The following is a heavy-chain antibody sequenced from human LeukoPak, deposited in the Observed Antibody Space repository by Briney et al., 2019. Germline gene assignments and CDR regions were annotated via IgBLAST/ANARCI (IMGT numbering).Heavy chain of an antibody. CDR1: GISVSENY. V-gene: IGHV3-66*02. Sequence: HAGGSLRLSCAASGISVSENYMSWVRQAPGKGLEWVCVVHRDGSIEYADSVKGRFTISRDIAENTLSLQMNSLRVEDTAVYYCARDSGSASWAYSWGQGTLVTVSS. CDR2: VHRDGSI. CDR3: ARDSGSASWAYS. J-gene: IGHJ4*02. D-gene: IGHD2-15*01.